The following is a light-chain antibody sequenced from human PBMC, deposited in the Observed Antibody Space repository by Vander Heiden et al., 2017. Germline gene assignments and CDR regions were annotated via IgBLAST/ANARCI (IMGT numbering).Light chain of an antibody. CDR1: QSVSSSY. CDR2: GAS. J-gene: IGKJ1*01. V-gene: IGKV3-20*01. Sequence: EIVLTQSPGTLSLSLGERATLSCRASQSVSSSYLAWYQQKPGQAPRLLIYGASSRATGIPDRFSGSGSGTDFTLTISRLDPEDFAVYYCQQYGSSRTFGQGTKVEIK. CDR3: QQYGSSRT.